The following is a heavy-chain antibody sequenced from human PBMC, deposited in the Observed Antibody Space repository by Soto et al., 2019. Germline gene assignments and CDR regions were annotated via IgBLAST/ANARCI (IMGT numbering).Heavy chain of an antibody. V-gene: IGHV3-33*01. J-gene: IGHJ6*02. CDR1: GFTFSSDG. CDR3: ARDAAAATGYYGMDV. CDR2: IWYDGSNK. D-gene: IGHD6-13*01. Sequence: GGSLRLSCAASGFTFSSDGMHWVLQAPAKGLEWVAVIWYDGSNKYYADSVKGRFTISRDNSKNTLYLQMTSLRAEDTAVYYCARDAAAATGYYGMDVWGQGTTVTVSS.